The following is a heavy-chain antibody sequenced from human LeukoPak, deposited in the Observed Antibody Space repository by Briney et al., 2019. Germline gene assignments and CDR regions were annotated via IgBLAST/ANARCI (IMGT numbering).Heavy chain of an antibody. V-gene: IGHV4-61*02. CDR3: ARSEYYYDSSGFSAFDI. J-gene: IGHJ3*02. Sequence: SQTLSLTCTVSGCSISSGSYYWSWIRQPAGKGLEWIGRIYTSGSTNYNPSLKSRVTISVDTSKNQFSLKLSSVTAADTAVYYCARSEYYYDSSGFSAFDIWGQGTMVTVSS. D-gene: IGHD3-22*01. CDR1: GCSISSGSYY. CDR2: IYTSGST.